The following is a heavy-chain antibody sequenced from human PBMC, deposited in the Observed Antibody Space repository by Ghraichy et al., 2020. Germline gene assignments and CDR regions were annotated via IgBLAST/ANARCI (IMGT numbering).Heavy chain of an antibody. CDR3: ATFLAAAGTLVYYYYYGMDA. Sequence: GGSLRLSCAASGFTFSNAWMSWVRQAPGKGLEWVGRIKSKTDGGTTDYAAPVKDRFTISRDDSKNTLSLQMNSLKTEDTAVYYCATFLAAAGTLVYYYYYGMDAWGQRTTVTVSS. J-gene: IGHJ6*02. V-gene: IGHV3-15*01. CDR1: GFTFSNAW. CDR2: IKSKTDGGTT. D-gene: IGHD6-13*01.